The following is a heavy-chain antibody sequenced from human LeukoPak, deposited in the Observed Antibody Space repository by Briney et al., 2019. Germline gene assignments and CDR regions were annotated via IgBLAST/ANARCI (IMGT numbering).Heavy chain of an antibody. CDR1: GGSISSGGYY. J-gene: IGHJ4*02. V-gene: IGHV4-31*03. Sequence: SQTLSLTCTVSGGSISSGGYYWSWIRQHPGKGLGWIGYIYYSGSTYYNPSLKSRVTISVDTSKNQFSLKLSSVTAANTAVYYCARVPVAGEIDYWGQGTLVTVSS. CDR2: IYYSGST. D-gene: IGHD6-19*01. CDR3: ARVPVAGEIDY.